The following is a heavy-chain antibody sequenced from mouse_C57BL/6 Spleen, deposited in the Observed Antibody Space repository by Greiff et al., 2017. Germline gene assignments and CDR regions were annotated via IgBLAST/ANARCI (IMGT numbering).Heavy chain of an antibody. J-gene: IGHJ3*01. CDR2: IHPNSGST. CDR1: GYTFTSYW. CDR3: ARSYGSRTGFAY. V-gene: IGHV1-64*01. Sequence: QVQLQQPGAELVKPGASVKLSCKASGYTFTSYWMHWVKQRPGQGLEWIGMIHPNSGSTNYNEKFKSKATLTVDKSSSTAYMQLSSLTSEDSAVYYCARSYGSRTGFAYWGQGTLVTVSA. D-gene: IGHD1-1*01.